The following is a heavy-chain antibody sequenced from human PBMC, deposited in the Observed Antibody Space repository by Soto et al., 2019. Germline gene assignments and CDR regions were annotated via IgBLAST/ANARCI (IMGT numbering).Heavy chain of an antibody. CDR3: ATGQPTYYYDSSGSVFDY. J-gene: IGHJ4*02. D-gene: IGHD3-22*01. CDR2: IYYSGST. Sequence: PSETLSLTCTVSGGSISSGDYYWSWIRQPPGKGLEWIGYIYYSGSTYYNPSLRSRVTISVDTSKNQFSLKLSSVTAADTAVYYCATGQPTYYYDSSGSVFDYWGQGTLVTVSS. CDR1: GGSISSGDYY. V-gene: IGHV4-30-4*01.